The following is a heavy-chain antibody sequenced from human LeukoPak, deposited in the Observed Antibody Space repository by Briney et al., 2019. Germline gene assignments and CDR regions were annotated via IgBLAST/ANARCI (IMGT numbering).Heavy chain of an antibody. Sequence: SETLSLTCTVSGGSISSSSYYWGWIHQPPGKGLEWIGSIYYSGSTYYNPSLKSRVTISVDTSKNQFSLKLSSVTAADTAVYYCARHEYYYDSSGLYWGQGTLVTVSS. CDR2: IYYSGST. V-gene: IGHV4-39*01. D-gene: IGHD3-22*01. CDR3: ARHEYYYDSSGLY. J-gene: IGHJ4*02. CDR1: GGSISSSSYY.